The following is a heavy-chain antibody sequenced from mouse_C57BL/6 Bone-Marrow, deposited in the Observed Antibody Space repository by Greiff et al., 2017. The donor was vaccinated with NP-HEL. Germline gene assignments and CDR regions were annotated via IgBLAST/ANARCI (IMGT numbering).Heavy chain of an antibody. V-gene: IGHV6-3*01. CDR2: IRLKSDNYAT. Sequence: EVKVEESGGGLVQPGGSMKLSCVASGFTFSNYWMNWVRQSPEKGLEWVAQIRLKSDNYATHYAESVKGRFTISRDDSKSSVYLQMNNLRAEDTGIYYCTGGRLEGPYYFDYWGQGTTLTVSS. CDR3: TGGRLEGPYYFDY. J-gene: IGHJ2*01. D-gene: IGHD2-2*01. CDR1: GFTFSNYW.